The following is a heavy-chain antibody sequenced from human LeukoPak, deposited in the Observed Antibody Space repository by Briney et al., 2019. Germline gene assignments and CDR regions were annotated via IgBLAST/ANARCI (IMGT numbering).Heavy chain of an antibody. J-gene: IGHJ4*02. V-gene: IGHV4-39*01. CDR3: AGRRSDWEFDY. Sequence: SETLSLTCTVSGGSISSSSYYWGWIRQPPGMGLEWIGNIYYSGSTYYNPSLKSRVTISVDTSKSQFSLKLNSVTAADTAVYYCAGRRSDWEFDYWGQGTLVTVSS. CDR1: GGSISSSSYY. D-gene: IGHD2-21*02. CDR2: IYYSGST.